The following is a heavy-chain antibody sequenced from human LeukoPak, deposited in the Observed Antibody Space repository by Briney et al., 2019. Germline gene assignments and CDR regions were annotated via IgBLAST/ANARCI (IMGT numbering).Heavy chain of an antibody. Sequence: SETLSLTCTVSGGSIRSYYWSWIRQPPGEGLEWIGYIYYSGSTNYNPSLKSRVTISVDTSKNQFSLKLSSVTAADTAVYYCARARYSSGWYGGVRAFDIWGQGTMVTVSS. D-gene: IGHD6-19*01. J-gene: IGHJ3*02. CDR1: GGSIRSYY. V-gene: IGHV4-59*08. CDR3: ARARYSSGWYGGVRAFDI. CDR2: IYYSGST.